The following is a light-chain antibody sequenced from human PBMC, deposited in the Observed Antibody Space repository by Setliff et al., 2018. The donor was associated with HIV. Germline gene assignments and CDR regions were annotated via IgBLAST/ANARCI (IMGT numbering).Light chain of an antibody. V-gene: IGLV2-14*03. CDR2: DVS. CDR1: GGDVGGYNY. CDR3: TSYASSSSYV. J-gene: IGLJ1*01. Sequence: QSALAQPASVSGSPGQSITISCTGTGGDVGGYNYVSWYQQHPGKAPKLMIYDVSSRPSGVSNRFSGSKSGNTASLTISGLQAEDEADYYCTSYASSSSYVFGTGTKVTVL.